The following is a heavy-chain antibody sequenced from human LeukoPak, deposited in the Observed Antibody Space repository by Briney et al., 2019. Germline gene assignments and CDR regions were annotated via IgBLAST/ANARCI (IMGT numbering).Heavy chain of an antibody. CDR1: GYTFTGYY. CDR3: ARVAQGRNYLIDY. D-gene: IGHD1-7*01. Sequence: ASVKVSCKASGYTFTGYYMHWVRQAPGQGLEWMGWINPNSGGTNYAQKFQGRVTMTRDTSISTAYMELSRLRSDDTAVYYCARVAQGRNYLIDYWGQGTLVTVSS. CDR2: INPNSGGT. J-gene: IGHJ4*02. V-gene: IGHV1-2*02.